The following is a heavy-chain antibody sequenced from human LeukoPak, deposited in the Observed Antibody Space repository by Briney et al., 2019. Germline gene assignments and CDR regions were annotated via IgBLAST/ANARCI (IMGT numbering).Heavy chain of an antibody. Sequence: GGSLRLSCAASGFTFSSHWKRWVRQAPGKGLEWVANIWQEGSEKYYVDSVKGRFTVSRDNAKNSLYLQMNILRVEDTAVYYCARDQNLVSWGLDYFDYWGQGTLVTVSS. CDR2: IWQEGSEK. V-gene: IGHV3-7*01. CDR3: ARDQNLVSWGLDYFDY. D-gene: IGHD3-16*01. J-gene: IGHJ4*02. CDR1: GFTFSSHW.